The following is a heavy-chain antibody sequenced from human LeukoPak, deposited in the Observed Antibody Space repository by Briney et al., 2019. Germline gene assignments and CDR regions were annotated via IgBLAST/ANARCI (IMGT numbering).Heavy chain of an antibody. Sequence: SETLSLTCTVSGGSISSGGYYWRRIRQHPGKGLEWIGYIYYSGSTYYNPSLKSRVTISVDTSKNQFSLKLSSVTAADTAVFYCARENSGSYREFDYWGQGTLVTVSS. D-gene: IGHD1-26*01. CDR2: IYYSGST. V-gene: IGHV4-31*03. CDR1: GGSISSGGYY. CDR3: ARENSGSYREFDY. J-gene: IGHJ4*02.